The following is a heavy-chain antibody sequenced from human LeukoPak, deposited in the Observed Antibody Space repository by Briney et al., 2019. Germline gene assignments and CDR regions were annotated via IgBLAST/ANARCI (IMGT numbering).Heavy chain of an antibody. CDR1: GYTLTELS. J-gene: IGHJ5*02. CDR3: AARRQWPRSNWFDP. CDR2: FDPEDGET. V-gene: IGHV1-24*01. Sequence: ASVKVSCKVSGYTLTELSMHWVRQAPGKGLEWMGGFDPEDGETIYAQKFQGRVTMTEDTSTDTAYMELSSLRSEDTAVYYCAARRQWPRSNWFDPWGQGTLVTVSS. D-gene: IGHD6-19*01.